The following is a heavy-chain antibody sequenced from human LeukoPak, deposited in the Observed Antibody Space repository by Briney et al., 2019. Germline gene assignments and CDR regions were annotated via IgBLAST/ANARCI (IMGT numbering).Heavy chain of an antibody. J-gene: IGHJ4*02. CDR2: IYSTGNT. CDR1: GGSVSSGSYY. Sequence: SETLSLTCTVSGGSVSSGSYYWSWIRQPPGKGLEYIGYIYSTGNTNYNPSLKSRLTISVDTSKNQFSLKLNSVTAADTAVYYCGRRFDSWGQGTLVTVSS. CDR3: GRRFDS. V-gene: IGHV4-61*01.